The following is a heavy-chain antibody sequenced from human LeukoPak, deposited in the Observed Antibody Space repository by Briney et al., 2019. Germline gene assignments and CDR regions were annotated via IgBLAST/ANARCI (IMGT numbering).Heavy chain of an antibody. CDR2: ISAYIGNT. Sequence: GASVKVSCKASGYTFTSYGISGVRQAPGQGLEWMGWISAYIGNTNYAQKLQGRVTMTTDTSTSTAYMELRSLRSDDTAVYYCALSGSYAPFDYWGQGTLVTVSS. V-gene: IGHV1-18*01. D-gene: IGHD1-26*01. J-gene: IGHJ4*02. CDR3: ALSGSYAPFDY. CDR1: GYTFTSYG.